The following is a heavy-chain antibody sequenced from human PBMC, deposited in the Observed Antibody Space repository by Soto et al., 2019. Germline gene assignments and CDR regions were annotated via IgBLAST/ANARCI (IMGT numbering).Heavy chain of an antibody. CDR1: GGTFSSYT. J-gene: IGHJ6*03. V-gene: IGHV1-69*02. Sequence: EASVKVSCKASGGTFSSYTISWVRQAPGQGLEWMGRIIPILGIANYAQRFQGRVTITADRSTSTAYMELSSLRSEDTAVYYCARAPADIVVVPAATDYYYYYMDVWGKGTTVTVSS. D-gene: IGHD2-2*01. CDR3: ARAPADIVVVPAATDYYYYYMDV. CDR2: IIPILGIA.